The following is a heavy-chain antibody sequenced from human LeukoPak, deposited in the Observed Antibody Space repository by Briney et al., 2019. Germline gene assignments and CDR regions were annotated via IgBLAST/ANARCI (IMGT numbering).Heavy chain of an antibody. Sequence: ASVKVSCKASDYNLFSYGFSWVRQAPGQGLEWMGWISAYNGHTNYAEKFQDRVTMTTDTSTRTGYMELRSLRSDDTAVYYCARGYVVVPLDVWGQGTLVTVSS. J-gene: IGHJ4*02. D-gene: IGHD3-9*01. CDR3: ARGYVVVPLDV. V-gene: IGHV1-18*01. CDR1: DYNLFSYG. CDR2: ISAYNGHT.